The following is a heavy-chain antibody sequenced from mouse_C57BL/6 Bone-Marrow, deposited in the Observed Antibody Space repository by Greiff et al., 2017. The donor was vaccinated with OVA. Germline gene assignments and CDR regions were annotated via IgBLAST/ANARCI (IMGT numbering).Heavy chain of an antibody. CDR1: GFTFSDYG. D-gene: IGHD1-1*01. Sequence: EVQLVESGGGLVKPGGSLKLSCAASGFTFSDYGMHWVRQAPEKGLEWVAYISSGSSTIYYADTVKGRFTISRDNAKNTLFLQMTSLRSEDTAMYYCAKVVATYWYFDVWGTGTTVTVSS. J-gene: IGHJ1*03. V-gene: IGHV5-17*01. CDR2: ISSGSSTI. CDR3: AKVVATYWYFDV.